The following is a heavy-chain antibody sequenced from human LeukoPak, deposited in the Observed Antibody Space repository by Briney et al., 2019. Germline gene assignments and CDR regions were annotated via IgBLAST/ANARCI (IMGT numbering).Heavy chain of an antibody. V-gene: IGHV3-53*01. CDR2: IYSGGST. CDR1: GFTVSSNY. J-gene: IGHJ4*02. Sequence: GGSLRVSCAASGFTVSSNYMSWVRQAPGKGLEWVSVIYSGGSTYYADSVKGRFTISRDNSKNTLYLQMNSLRAEDTAVYYCARGALRFYYFDYWGQGTLVTVSS. CDR3: ARGALRFYYFDY. D-gene: IGHD3-3*01.